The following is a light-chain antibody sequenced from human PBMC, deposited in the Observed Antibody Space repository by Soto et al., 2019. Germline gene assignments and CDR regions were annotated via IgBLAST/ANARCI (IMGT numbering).Light chain of an antibody. CDR2: EVY. Sequence: QSTLTQPPSASGSPGQSVTISCTGTSNDVGGYNYVSWYQQYPGKAPKLIIYEVYKRPSGVPDRFSGSKSGNTAALTVSGLQAEDEADYYCSSYVGTNSYVFGTGTKVTVL. J-gene: IGLJ1*01. CDR1: SNDVGGYNY. V-gene: IGLV2-8*01. CDR3: SSYVGTNSYV.